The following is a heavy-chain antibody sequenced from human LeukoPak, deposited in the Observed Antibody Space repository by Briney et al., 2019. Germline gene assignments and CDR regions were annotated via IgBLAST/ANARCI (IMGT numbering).Heavy chain of an antibody. D-gene: IGHD2-2*01. CDR1: GFTFSSYA. V-gene: IGHV3-23*01. J-gene: IGHJ4*02. CDR3: ASQPPHCSSTSCYVAY. CDR2: ISGSGGST. Sequence: GGSLRLSCAASGFTFSSYAMSWVRQAPGKGLEWVSAISGSGGSTYYADSVKGRFTISRDNSKNTLYLQMNSLRAEDTAVYYRASQPPHCSSTSCYVAYWGQGTLVTVSS.